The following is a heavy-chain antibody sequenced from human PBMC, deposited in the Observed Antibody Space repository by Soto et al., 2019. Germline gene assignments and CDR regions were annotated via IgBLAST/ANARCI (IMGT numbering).Heavy chain of an antibody. Sequence: QVQLVESGGGVVQPGRSLRLSCAASGFTFSSYGMHWVRQAPGKGLEWVAVISYDGSNKYYADSVKGRFTISRDNSKNTLYMQMNSLRAEDTAVYYCAKADGYNWNDDRLNMDVWGQGTTVTVSS. D-gene: IGHD1-1*01. V-gene: IGHV3-30*18. J-gene: IGHJ6*02. CDR3: AKADGYNWNDDRLNMDV. CDR2: ISYDGSNK. CDR1: GFTFSSYG.